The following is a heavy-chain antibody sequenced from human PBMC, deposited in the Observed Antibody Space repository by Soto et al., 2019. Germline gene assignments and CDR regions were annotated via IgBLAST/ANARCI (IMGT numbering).Heavy chain of an antibody. CDR2: IIPIFGTA. J-gene: IGHJ4*02. V-gene: IGHV1-69*13. D-gene: IGHD4-17*01. CDR3: AIEKRDMTTVVLDY. Sequence: SVKVSCKASGGTFSSYAISWVRQAPGQGLEWMGGIIPIFGTANYAQTFQGRVTITADESTSTAYMELSSLRSEDTAVYYCAIEKRDMTTVVLDYWGQGTLVTVSS. CDR1: GGTFSSYA.